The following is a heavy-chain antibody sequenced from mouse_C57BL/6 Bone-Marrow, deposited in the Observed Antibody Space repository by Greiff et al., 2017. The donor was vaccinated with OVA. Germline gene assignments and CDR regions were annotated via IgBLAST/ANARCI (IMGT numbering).Heavy chain of an antibody. CDR2: ISDGGSYT. J-gene: IGHJ3*01. CDR1: GFTFSSYA. D-gene: IGHD4-1*01. CDR3: ARGGRNWDAY. V-gene: IGHV5-4*01. Sequence: EVQLVESGGGLVKPGGSLKLSCAASGFTFSSYAMSWVRQTPEKRLEWVATISDGGSYTYYPDNVKGRFTISRDNAKNNLYLQMSHLKSEDTAMYYCARGGRNWDAYWGQGTLVTVSA.